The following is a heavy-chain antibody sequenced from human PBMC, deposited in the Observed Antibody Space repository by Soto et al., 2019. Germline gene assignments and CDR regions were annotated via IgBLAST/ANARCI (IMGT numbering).Heavy chain of an antibody. CDR3: ARDEVAAAFLSY. J-gene: IGHJ4*02. CDR2: IWYAENNK. V-gene: IGHV3-33*01. CDR1: GFTFSSYG. D-gene: IGHD6-13*01. Sequence: LRLSCAASGFTFSSYGMHWVRQAPGKGLEWVAVIWYAENNKYYADSVKGRFTISRDNSKNTLYLQMNSLRAEDTAVYYCARDEVAAAFLSYWGQGTLVTVSS.